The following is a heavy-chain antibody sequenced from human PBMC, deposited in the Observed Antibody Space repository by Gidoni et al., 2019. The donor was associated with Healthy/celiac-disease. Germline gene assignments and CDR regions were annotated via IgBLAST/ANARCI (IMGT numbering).Heavy chain of an antibody. CDR1: GGSSSGYY. V-gene: IGHV4-34*01. D-gene: IGHD1-26*01. J-gene: IGHJ6*02. Sequence: QVQLQQWGAGLLKPSETLSLTCAVYGGSSSGYYWRWIRQPPGKGLEWIGEINHSGSTNYNPSLKSRVTISVDTSKNQFSLKRSSVTAADTAVYYCARGGIVGATGDYYYGMDVWGQGTTVTVSS. CDR3: ARGGIVGATGDYYYGMDV. CDR2: INHSGST.